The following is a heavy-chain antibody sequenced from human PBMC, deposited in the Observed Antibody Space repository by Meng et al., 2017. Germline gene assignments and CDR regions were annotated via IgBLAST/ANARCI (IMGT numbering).Heavy chain of an antibody. Sequence: VEWFEAGGGLLQHGWASKLSCGPSGVTFTTYAMSWVRQAPGKGLEWVSAISGSGVITYYADSVRGRFTISRDDSKNTLYLQMSSLRAEDTAVYYCVKIEYYYDSSGHPLYWGQGTLVTVSS. CDR1: GVTFTTYA. CDR3: VKIEYYYDSSGHPLY. CDR2: ISGSGVIT. D-gene: IGHD3-22*01. V-gene: IGHV3-23*01. J-gene: IGHJ4*02.